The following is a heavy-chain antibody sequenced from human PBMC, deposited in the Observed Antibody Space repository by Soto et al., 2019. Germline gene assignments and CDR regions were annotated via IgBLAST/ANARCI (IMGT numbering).Heavy chain of an antibody. Sequence: EVQLLESGGGLVQPGGSLTLSCAASGFTFSTYAMTWVRQAPGKGLEWVSTISDSDGSTYYADAVKGRFTISRDNSKHTVYLQMNSLRAEDTAVYYCAKEVEGGLYYFDDWCQGTLVTVSS. CDR2: ISDSDGST. CDR1: GFTFSTYA. D-gene: IGHD2-15*01. V-gene: IGHV3-23*01. CDR3: AKEVEGGLYYFDD. J-gene: IGHJ4*02.